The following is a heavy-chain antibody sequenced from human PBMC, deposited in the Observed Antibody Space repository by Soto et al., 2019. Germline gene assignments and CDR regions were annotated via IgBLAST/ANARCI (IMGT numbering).Heavy chain of an antibody. J-gene: IGHJ3*01. D-gene: IGHD6-19*01. V-gene: IGHV4-4*02. CDR1: GDSISSPKW. Sequence: QVQLQESGPGLVKPSGTLSLTCAVSGDSISSPKWWTWLRQPPGKGLEWIGDLLHSGTTNYNPSLMSRVTLSVDKPQNQFSLKLTSVTAADTAMDSWAYITGWYRHDVWGQGTSVTVSS. CDR3: AYITGWYRHDV. CDR2: LLHSGTT.